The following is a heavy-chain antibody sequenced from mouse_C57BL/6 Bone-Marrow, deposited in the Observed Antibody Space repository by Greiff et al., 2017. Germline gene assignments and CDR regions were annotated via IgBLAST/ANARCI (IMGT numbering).Heavy chain of an antibody. CDR2: IRSKSNNYAT. CDR3: ARDYYGSGYFDV. CDR1: GFSFNTYA. J-gene: IGHJ1*03. Sequence: EVKLVESGGGLVQPKGSLKLSCAASGFSFNTYAMNWVRQAPGKGLEWVARIRSKSNNYATYYADSVKDRFTISRDDSESMLYLQMNNLKTEDTAIYYCARDYYGSGYFDVWGTGTTVTVSS. V-gene: IGHV10-1*01. D-gene: IGHD1-1*01.